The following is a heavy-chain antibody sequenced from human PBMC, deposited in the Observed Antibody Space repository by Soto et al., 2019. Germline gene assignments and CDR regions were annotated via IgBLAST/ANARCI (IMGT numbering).Heavy chain of an antibody. Sequence: EVQLLESGGGLVQPGGSLRLSCAASGFTFSSYAMSWVRQAPGKGLEWVSAISGSGGSTYYADSVKGRFTVSRDNSKNTLYLQMNSLRAEDTAVYYCAKDVGVLVAAFSTTFDYWGQGTLVTVSS. J-gene: IGHJ4*02. D-gene: IGHD2-15*01. CDR3: AKDVGVLVAAFSTTFDY. CDR2: ISGSGGST. V-gene: IGHV3-23*01. CDR1: GFTFSSYA.